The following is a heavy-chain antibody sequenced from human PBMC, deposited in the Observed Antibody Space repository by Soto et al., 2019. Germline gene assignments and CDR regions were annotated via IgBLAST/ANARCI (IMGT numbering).Heavy chain of an antibody. CDR1: GFTFSSYA. D-gene: IGHD2-15*01. CDR3: ARAGGRGYCSGGSCFSAFDI. Sequence: QVQLVESGGGVVQPGRSLRLSCAASGFTFSSYAMHWVRQAPGKGLEWVAVISYDGSNKYYADSVKGRFTISRDNSKNTLYLQMNSLRAEDTAVYYCARAGGRGYCSGGSCFSAFDIWGQGTMVTVSS. J-gene: IGHJ3*02. CDR2: ISYDGSNK. V-gene: IGHV3-30-3*01.